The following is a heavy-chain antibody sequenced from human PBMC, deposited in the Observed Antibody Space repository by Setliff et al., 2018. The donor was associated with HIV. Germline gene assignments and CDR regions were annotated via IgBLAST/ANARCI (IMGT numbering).Heavy chain of an antibody. Sequence: SETLSLTCAVSGYSISSGYCWGWIRQPPGKGLEWIGSISHSGTTNFNPSLKSRVTISRDPSKNQFSLNLNSVTAADTAVYYCAREEYSYIDFWGQGALVTVS. V-gene: IGHV4-38-2*02. J-gene: IGHJ4*02. CDR1: GYSISSGYC. CDR3: AREEYSYIDF. CDR2: ISHSGTT. D-gene: IGHD3-16*02.